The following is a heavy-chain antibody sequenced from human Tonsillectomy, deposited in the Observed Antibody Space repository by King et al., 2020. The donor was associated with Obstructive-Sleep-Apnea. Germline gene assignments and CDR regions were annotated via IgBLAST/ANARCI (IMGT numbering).Heavy chain of an antibody. J-gene: IGHJ3*02. CDR3: SREPDNYYYGSGSRDAFDI. CDR1: EFTFSFYA. CDR2: ISYDGSNT. D-gene: IGHD3-10*01. V-gene: IGHV3-30-3*01. Sequence: VQLVESGGGVVQPGRSLRLSCAGSEFTFSFYAMHWVRQAPGKGLEWVAAISYDGSNTYYADSVKGRFIVSRDNSKNTLYLQMNSLRPEDTAVYYCSREPDNYYYGSGSRDAFDIWGQGTMVTVSS.